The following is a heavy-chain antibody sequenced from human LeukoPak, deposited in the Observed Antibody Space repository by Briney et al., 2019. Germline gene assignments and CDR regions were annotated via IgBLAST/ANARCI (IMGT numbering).Heavy chain of an antibody. Sequence: GSLRLSCGASGFTFSSYEMNWVRQAPGKGLEWVSYISSSGSTIYYADSVKGRFTISRDNAKNSLYLQMNSLRAEDTAVYYCAGDRGYNYGHFDYWGQGTLVTVSS. CDR1: GFTFSSYE. V-gene: IGHV3-48*03. CDR2: ISSSGSTI. J-gene: IGHJ4*02. CDR3: AGDRGYNYGHFDY. D-gene: IGHD5-18*01.